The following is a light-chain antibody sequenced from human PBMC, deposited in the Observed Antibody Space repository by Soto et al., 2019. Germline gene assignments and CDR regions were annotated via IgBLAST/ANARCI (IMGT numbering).Light chain of an antibody. Sequence: EIVLTQSPATLSVSPGERATLSCRASQTVSTNLAWYQQKPGQAPRLLFHGASTRATGVPARFSGSGSGTEFTLTVSSLQSEDFAVYVCQQSNNWPWTFGQGTKVEIK. CDR1: QTVSTN. V-gene: IGKV3-15*01. J-gene: IGKJ1*01. CDR2: GAS. CDR3: QQSNNWPWT.